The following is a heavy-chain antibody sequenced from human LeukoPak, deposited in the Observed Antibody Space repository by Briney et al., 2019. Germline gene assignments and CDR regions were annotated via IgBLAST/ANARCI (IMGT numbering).Heavy chain of an antibody. V-gene: IGHV1-2*06. J-gene: IGHJ3*01. CDR2: FDPNNGGT. D-gene: IGHD1-26*01. CDR3: AGGGGSYGDV. Sequence: ASVKVSCKASGYTFTSYDINWVRQATGQGLEWMGRFDPNNGGTSYAQKFQGRVTITRDTSVSTDYMELSSLRSDDTAVYYCAGGGGSYGDVWGQGTMVAVSS. CDR1: GYTFTSYD.